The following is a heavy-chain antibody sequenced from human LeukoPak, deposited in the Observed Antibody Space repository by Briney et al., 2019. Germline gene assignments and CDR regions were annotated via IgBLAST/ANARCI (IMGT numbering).Heavy chain of an antibody. CDR1: GGTFSSYA. V-gene: IGHV1-69*04. CDR2: IIPIFGIA. J-gene: IGHJ4*02. D-gene: IGHD6-13*01. Sequence: SVKVSCKASGGTFSSYAISWVRQAPGQGLEWMGRIIPIFGIANYAQKFQGRVTITADKSTSTAYMELSSLRSEDTAVYYCARERLGGSSWSPGYFDYWGQGTQVTVSS. CDR3: ARERLGGSSWSPGYFDY.